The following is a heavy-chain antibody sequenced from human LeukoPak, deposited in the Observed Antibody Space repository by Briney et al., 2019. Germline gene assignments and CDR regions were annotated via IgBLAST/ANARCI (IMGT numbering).Heavy chain of an antibody. V-gene: IGHV3-23*01. D-gene: IGHD1-26*01. CDR1: EFTFRSYA. Sequence: GGSLRLSCAASEFTFRSYAMSWVRQTPGKELEWVSAISGSGATTYSADSVKGRFTISRDNSKNTLYLQMNSLRAEDTAVYYCAKGYGWEASYYYYYMDVWGKGTTVTISS. J-gene: IGHJ6*03. CDR3: AKGYGWEASYYYYYMDV. CDR2: ISGSGATT.